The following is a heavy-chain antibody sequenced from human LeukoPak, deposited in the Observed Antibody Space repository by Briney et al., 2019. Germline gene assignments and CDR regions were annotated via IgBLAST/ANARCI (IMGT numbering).Heavy chain of an antibody. Sequence: SETLSLTCTVSGGSISNHYWSWIRQPAGKGLEWIGRIYTSGSTNYNPSLKSRVTISVDTSKNQFSLKLSSVTAADTAVYYCARADYDFWSGTMYYYYMDVWGKGTTVTVSS. J-gene: IGHJ6*03. V-gene: IGHV4-4*07. CDR1: GGSISNHY. CDR3: ARADYDFWSGTMYYYYMDV. CDR2: IYTSGST. D-gene: IGHD3-3*01.